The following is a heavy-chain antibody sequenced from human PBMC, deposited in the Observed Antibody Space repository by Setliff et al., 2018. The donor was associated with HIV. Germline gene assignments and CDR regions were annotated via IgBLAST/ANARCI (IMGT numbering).Heavy chain of an antibody. D-gene: IGHD3-10*01. Sequence: PSETLSLTCAVSGGSISSRYYWSWIRQPAGKGLEWIGRIYTSGSTNYNPSLKSRVTISVDTSKNQFSLKLYSVTAADTAVYYCARAYFGSGIYYWGQGTLVTVSS. CDR3: ARAYFGSGIYY. V-gene: IGHV4-4*07. CDR2: IYTSGST. J-gene: IGHJ4*02. CDR1: GGSISSRYY.